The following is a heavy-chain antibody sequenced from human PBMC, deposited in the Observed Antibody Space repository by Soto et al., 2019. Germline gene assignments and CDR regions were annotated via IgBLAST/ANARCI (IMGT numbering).Heavy chain of an antibody. D-gene: IGHD3-3*02. CDR1: GFSLSTSGMC. CDR2: IYWDDDQ. Sequence: SGPTLVNPTQTLTLTCTFSGFSLSTSGMCVSWIRQPPGKALEWLALIYWDDDQRYSPSPKTRLTITKDTSKNQVVLTMTNMDPVDTATYYCAHAFGGTSWPNDAFDIWGQGTVVTVSS. J-gene: IGHJ3*02. V-gene: IGHV2-5*08. CDR3: AHAFGGTSWPNDAFDI.